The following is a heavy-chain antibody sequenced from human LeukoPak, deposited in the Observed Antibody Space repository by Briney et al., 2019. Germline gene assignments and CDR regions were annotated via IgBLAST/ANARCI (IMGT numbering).Heavy chain of an antibody. CDR1: GFTFSSYG. Sequence: GGSLRLSCAASGFTFSSYGMHWVRQAPGKGLEWVAVIWYDGSNKYYADSVKGRFTISRDNPKNTPYLQMNSLRAEDTAVYYCARDRRRLLWFGESLDVWGQGTTVTVSS. CDR3: ARDRRRLLWFGESLDV. CDR2: IWYDGSNK. V-gene: IGHV3-33*01. D-gene: IGHD3-10*01. J-gene: IGHJ6*02.